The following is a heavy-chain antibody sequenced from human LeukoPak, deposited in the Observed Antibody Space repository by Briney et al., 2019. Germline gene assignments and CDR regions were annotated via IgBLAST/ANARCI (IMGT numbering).Heavy chain of an antibody. CDR3: ARLGISMRDYFDY. J-gene: IGHJ4*02. CDR2: IYYSGST. Sequence: PSETLSLTCTVSGGSVSSGSYYWSWIRQPPGKGLEWIGYIYYSGSTNYNPSLKSRVTISVDTSKNQFSLKLSSVTAADTAVYYCARLGISMRDYFDYWGQGTLVTVSS. CDR1: GGSVSSGSYY. D-gene: IGHD7-27*01. V-gene: IGHV4-61*01.